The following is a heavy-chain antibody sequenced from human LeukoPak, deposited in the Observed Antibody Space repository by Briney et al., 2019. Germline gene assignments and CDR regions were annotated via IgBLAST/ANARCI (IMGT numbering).Heavy chain of an antibody. V-gene: IGHV4-39*01. CDR2: IYYSGST. J-gene: IGHJ4*02. CDR3: ARQCITMVRGVTFFDY. Sequence: PSETLSLTCTVSGGSISSSSYYWGWIRQPPGKGLEWIGSIYYSGSTYYNPSLKSRVTISVDTSKNQFSLKLSSVTAADTAVYYCARQCITMVRGVTFFDYWGQGTLVTVSS. CDR1: GGSISSSSYY. D-gene: IGHD3-10*01.